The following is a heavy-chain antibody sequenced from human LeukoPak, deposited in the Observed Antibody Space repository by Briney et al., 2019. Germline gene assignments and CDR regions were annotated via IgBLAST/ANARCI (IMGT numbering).Heavy chain of an antibody. D-gene: IGHD2-15*01. J-gene: IGHJ3*02. CDR1: AGSISSYY. V-gene: IGHV4-59*06. CDR2: IYYSGST. Sequence: SETLSLTCTVSAGSISSYYWSWIRQHPGKGLEWIGYIYYSGSTYYNPSLKSRVTISVDTSKNQSSLKLSSVTAADTAVYYCARSIVVVVAATQRPDAFDIWGQGTMVTVSS. CDR3: ARSIVVVVAATQRPDAFDI.